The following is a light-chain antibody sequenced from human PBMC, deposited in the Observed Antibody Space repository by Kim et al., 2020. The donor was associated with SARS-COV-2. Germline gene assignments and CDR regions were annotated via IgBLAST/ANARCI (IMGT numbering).Light chain of an antibody. V-gene: IGLV2-14*03. Sequence: GPSITISCTGTSSDVGAYTYVSWYQQHPGKAPKLMIFDVNRRPSGLSNRFSGSKSGNTASLTISGLQAEDEADYYCSSYANTRSYVFGSGTKVTVL. J-gene: IGLJ1*01. CDR1: SSDVGAYTY. CDR2: DVN. CDR3: SSYANTRSYV.